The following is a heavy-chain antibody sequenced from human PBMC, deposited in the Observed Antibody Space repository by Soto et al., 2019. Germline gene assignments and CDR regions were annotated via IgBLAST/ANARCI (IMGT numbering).Heavy chain of an antibody. D-gene: IGHD6-19*01. V-gene: IGHV3-23*01. CDR2: ISGSGGTT. J-gene: IGHJ3*02. CDR3: AKTANGWFSAFDI. Sequence: EVQLLESGGGLVQPGGSLRLSCAASGFTFSSYAMSWVRQAPGKGLEWVSAISGSGGTTYYADSVKGRFTFSRDNSETTQHLQMNSLRAEDTAVYYCAKTANGWFSAFDIWGQGTMVTVSS. CDR1: GFTFSSYA.